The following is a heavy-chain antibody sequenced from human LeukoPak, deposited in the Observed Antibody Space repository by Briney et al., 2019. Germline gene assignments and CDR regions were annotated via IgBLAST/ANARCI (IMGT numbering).Heavy chain of an antibody. Sequence: RASVKVSCKASGGTFSSYAISWVRQAPGQGLEWMGGIIPIFGTANYAQKFQGRVTITADESTSTAYMELSSLRSEDTAVYYCVRRGDTPSGSFDYWGQGTLVTVSS. CDR3: VRRGDTPSGSFDY. V-gene: IGHV1-69*13. CDR1: GGTFSSYA. J-gene: IGHJ4*02. D-gene: IGHD5-18*01. CDR2: IIPIFGTA.